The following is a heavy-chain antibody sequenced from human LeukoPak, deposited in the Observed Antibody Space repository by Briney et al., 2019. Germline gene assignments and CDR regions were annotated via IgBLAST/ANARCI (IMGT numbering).Heavy chain of an antibody. CDR2: IKQDGSEK. CDR3: ARVEYTGNGNLY. Sequence: GGSLRLSCAASGFIFTSYWMSWVRQAPGKGLEWVANIKQDGSEKYYLPSVRGRFTISKDDAKDSLYLQMDSLRPEDTAIYYCARVEYTGNGNLYWGQGTLVTVSS. D-gene: IGHD2-8*02. V-gene: IGHV3-7*01. CDR1: GFIFTSYW. J-gene: IGHJ4*02.